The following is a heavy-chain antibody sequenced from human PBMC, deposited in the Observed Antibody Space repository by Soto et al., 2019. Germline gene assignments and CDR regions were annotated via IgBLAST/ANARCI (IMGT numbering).Heavy chain of an antibody. Sequence: SETLSLTCTVSGVSIRSSSYYWVLIRQPPGKGLEWIGSIYYSGSTYYNPSLKSRVTISVDTSKNQFSLKLSSVTAADTAVYYCARLWDVDIVATSLFEKGAVIHDAFDTLGQGPMVTV. J-gene: IGHJ3*02. V-gene: IGHV4-39*01. D-gene: IGHD5-12*01. CDR3: ARLWDVDIVATSLFEKGAVIHDAFDT. CDR2: IYYSGST. CDR1: GVSIRSSSYY.